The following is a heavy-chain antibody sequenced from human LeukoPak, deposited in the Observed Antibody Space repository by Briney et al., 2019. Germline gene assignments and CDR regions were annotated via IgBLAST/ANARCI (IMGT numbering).Heavy chain of an antibody. D-gene: IGHD3-9*01. CDR3: AKDYPHWLSYYYYGMGV. CDR1: GFTFDDYA. CDR2: ISGDGGST. J-gene: IGHJ6*04. Sequence: GGSLRLSCAASGFTFDDYAMHWVRQAPGKGLEWVSLISGDGGSTYYADSVKGRFTISRDNSKNSLYLQMNSLRTEDTALYYCAKDYPHWLSYYYYGMGVWGKGTSVTVSS. V-gene: IGHV3-43*02.